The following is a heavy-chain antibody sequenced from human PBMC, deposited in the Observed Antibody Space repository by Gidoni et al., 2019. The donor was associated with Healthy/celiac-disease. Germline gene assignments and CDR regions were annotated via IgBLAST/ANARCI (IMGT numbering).Heavy chain of an antibody. V-gene: IGHV4-34*01. CDR1: GGSFGGYY. J-gene: IGHJ4*02. CDR3: ARGARYYYGSGSFGY. CDR2: INHSGST. Sequence: QVQLQQWGAGLLKPSETLSLTCAVYGGSFGGYYWSWIRQPPGKGLEWIGEINHSGSTNYNPSLKSRVTISVDTSKNQFSLKLSSVTAADTAVYYCARGARYYYGSGSFGYWGQGTLVTVSS. D-gene: IGHD3-10*01.